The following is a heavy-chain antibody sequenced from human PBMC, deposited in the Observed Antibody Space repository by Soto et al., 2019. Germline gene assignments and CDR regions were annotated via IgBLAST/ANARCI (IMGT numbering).Heavy chain of an antibody. CDR3: TRVVTATHYYYYYYGMDV. D-gene: IGHD2-21*02. CDR1: GFTFGDYA. V-gene: IGHV3-49*03. Sequence: GGSLRLSCTASGFTFGDYAMSWFRQAPGKGLEWVGFIRSKAYGGTTEYAASVKGRFTISRDDSKSIVYLQMNSLKTEDTAVYYCTRVVTATHYYYYYYGMDVWGQGTTVTVSS. CDR2: IRSKAYGGTT. J-gene: IGHJ6*02.